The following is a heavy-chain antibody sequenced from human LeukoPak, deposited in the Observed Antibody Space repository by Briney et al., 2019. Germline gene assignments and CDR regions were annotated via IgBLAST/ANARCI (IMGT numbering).Heavy chain of an antibody. D-gene: IGHD6-19*01. J-gene: IGHJ4*02. CDR1: GDTFTSNY. CDR3: ARDLPVAGTGEYYFDY. CDR2: ISPSRGSA. V-gene: IGHV1-46*01. Sequence: ASVKVSCKASGDTFTSNYIHWVRQAPGQGLDWMGMISPSRGSASYAQKFQGGVTLTRDTSTSTVYMELSSLRSADTAVYYCARDLPVAGTGEYYFDYWGQGTLVTVSS.